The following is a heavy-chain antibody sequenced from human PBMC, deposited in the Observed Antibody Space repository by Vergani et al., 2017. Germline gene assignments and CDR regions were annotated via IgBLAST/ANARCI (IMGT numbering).Heavy chain of an antibody. V-gene: IGHV4-31*03. J-gene: IGHJ4*02. Sequence: QVQLQESGPGLVKPSQTLSLTCTVSGGSISRGGYYWSWIRQHPGKGLEWIGYIYYSGSTYYNPSLKSRVTISVDTSKNQFSLKLSSVTAADAAVYYCARETSYIWGNMLDYWGQGTLVTVSS. CDR3: ARETSYIWGNMLDY. CDR2: IYYSGST. CDR1: GGSISRGGYY. D-gene: IGHD3-16*01.